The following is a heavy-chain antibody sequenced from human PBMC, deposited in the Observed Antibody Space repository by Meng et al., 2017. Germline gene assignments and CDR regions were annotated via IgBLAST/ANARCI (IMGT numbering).Heavy chain of an antibody. D-gene: IGHD6-13*01. CDR2: IDPKSGDT. CDR3: ARDEDISAAGKLFGDY. V-gene: IGHV1-2*06. J-gene: IGHJ4*02. CDR1: GYNFPDYW. Sequence: ASVKVSCKPFGYNFPDYWLHWVRRAPGQGLEWMGRIDPKSGDTHYAQRFQGRVTMTGDTSISTAYMELGGLRSDDTAMYYCARDEDISAAGKLFGDYWGQGTLVTVSS.